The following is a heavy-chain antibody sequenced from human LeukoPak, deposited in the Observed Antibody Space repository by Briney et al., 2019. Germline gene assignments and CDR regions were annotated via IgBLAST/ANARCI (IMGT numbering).Heavy chain of an antibody. CDR1: GFTFSSYG. CDR2: ISGSGGTT. Sequence: GGSLRLSCAASGFTFSSYGMSWVRQAPGKGLEWVSAISGSGGTTYYADSVKGRFTISRDKSKNTLYLQMNSLRAEDTAVYYCAKDGYYYYMDVWGKGTTVTISS. J-gene: IGHJ6*03. CDR3: AKDGYYYYMDV. V-gene: IGHV3-23*01.